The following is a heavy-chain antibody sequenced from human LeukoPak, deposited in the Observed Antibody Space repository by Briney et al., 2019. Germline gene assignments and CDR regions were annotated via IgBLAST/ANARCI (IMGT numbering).Heavy chain of an antibody. CDR1: GFTFSSFA. J-gene: IGHJ6*03. D-gene: IGHD3-16*01. CDR3: GRGGGGFGYHYYYMDV. Sequence: GGSLRLSCAASGFTFSSFAMHWVRQAPGKGLEYVSAISTNGGSTYYADSVKGRFTISRDNPKNTLYLQVDSLRAEDMAVYYCGRGGGGFGYHYYYMDVWGKGTTVTVSS. V-gene: IGHV3-64*02. CDR2: ISTNGGST.